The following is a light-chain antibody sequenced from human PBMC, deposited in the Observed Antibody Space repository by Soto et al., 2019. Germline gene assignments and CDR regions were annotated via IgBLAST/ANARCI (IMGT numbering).Light chain of an antibody. CDR2: AAS. CDR1: QYISSY. CDR3: QHYNSYSEA. J-gene: IGKJ1*01. Sequence: DIQMTQSPSSLSASIGDRVTITCRASQYISSYLNWYQQKPGKAPKLLIYAASSLQSGVPSRFSGSGSGTDFTLTISSLQPDDFATYYCQHYNSYSEAFGQGTKVDIK. V-gene: IGKV1-39*01.